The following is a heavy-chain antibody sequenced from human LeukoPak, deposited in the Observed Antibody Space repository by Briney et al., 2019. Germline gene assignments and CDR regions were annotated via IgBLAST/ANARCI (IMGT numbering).Heavy chain of an antibody. J-gene: IGHJ5*02. V-gene: IGHV4-30-2*01. Sequence: PSQTLSLTCAVSGGSISSGGYSWSWIRQPPGKGLEWIGYIYHSGSTYYNPSLKSRVTISVDRSKNQFSLKLSSVTAADTAVYYCARGDCSSTSCYALSWFDPWAREPWSPSPQ. CDR2: IYHSGST. CDR1: GGSISSGGYS. D-gene: IGHD2-2*01. CDR3: ARGDCSSTSCYALSWFDP.